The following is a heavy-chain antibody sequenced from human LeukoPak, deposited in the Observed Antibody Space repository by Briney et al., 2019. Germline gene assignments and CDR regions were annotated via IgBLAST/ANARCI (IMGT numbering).Heavy chain of an antibody. V-gene: IGHV3-30*02. D-gene: IGHD3-9*01. CDR1: GFTFSSYG. Sequence: GGSLRLSCAASGFTFSSYGMHWVRQAPGKGLEWVAVIRYDGSNKYYADSVKGRFTISRDNSKNTLYLQMNSLRAEDTAVYYCAKGARDWSYYYYMDVWGKGATVTISS. CDR2: IRYDGSNK. J-gene: IGHJ6*03. CDR3: AKGARDWSYYYYMDV.